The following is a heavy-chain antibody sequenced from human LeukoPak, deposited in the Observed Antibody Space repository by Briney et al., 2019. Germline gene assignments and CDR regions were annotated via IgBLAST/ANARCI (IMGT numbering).Heavy chain of an antibody. D-gene: IGHD1-26*01. CDR2: ISAYNGNT. J-gene: IGHJ4*02. CDR1: GYTFTSYG. CDR3: ARVATHSGSYYLGRYYFDY. Sequence: ASVKVSCKASGYTFTSYGISWVRQAPGQGLEWMGWISAYNGNTNYAQKLQGRVTMTTDTSTSTVHMELRSLRSDDTAVYYCARVATHSGSYYLGRYYFDYWGQGTLVTVSS. V-gene: IGHV1-18*01.